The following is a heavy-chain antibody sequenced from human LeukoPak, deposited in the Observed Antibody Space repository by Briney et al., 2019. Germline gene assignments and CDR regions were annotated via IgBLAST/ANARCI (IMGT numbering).Heavy chain of an antibody. J-gene: IGHJ5*02. CDR1: GGSISSYY. CDR3: ARDEGVRGARLFDP. CDR2: IYTRGSI. Sequence: SETLSLTCTVSGGSISSYYWSWIRQPPGKGLEWIGRIYTRGSINYNPSLKSRVTMSVDTSKNQFSLKLSSVTAADTAVYYCARDEGVRGARLFDPWGQGTLVTVSS. D-gene: IGHD3-10*01. V-gene: IGHV4-4*07.